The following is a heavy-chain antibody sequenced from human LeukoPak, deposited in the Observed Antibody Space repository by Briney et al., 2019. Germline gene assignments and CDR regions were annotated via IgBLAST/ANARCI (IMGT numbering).Heavy chain of an antibody. CDR3: ARETGDSSGYYLNWFDP. CDR2: IYYSGST. D-gene: IGHD3-22*01. CDR1: GGSISSYY. Sequence: SETLSLTCSVSGGSISSYYWGWIRQPPGKGLEWIGSIYYSGSTYYNPSLKSRVTISVDTSKNQFSLKLSSVTAADTAVYYCARETGDSSGYYLNWFDPWGQGTLVTVSS. V-gene: IGHV4-39*02. J-gene: IGHJ5*02.